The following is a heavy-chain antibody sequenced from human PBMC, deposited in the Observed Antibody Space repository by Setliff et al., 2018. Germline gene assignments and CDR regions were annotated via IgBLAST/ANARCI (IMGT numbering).Heavy chain of an antibody. Sequence: GGSLRLSCAASGFSFSTYWMHWVRQVPGKGLVWVSRIKSDGSSATYADSVKGRFTISRDNANHSLHLQMNSLRAEDTAVYYCAREGVVADAFDIWGQGTMVTVSS. D-gene: IGHD2-15*01. CDR1: GFSFSTYW. J-gene: IGHJ3*02. V-gene: IGHV3-74*01. CDR2: IKSDGSSA. CDR3: AREGVVADAFDI.